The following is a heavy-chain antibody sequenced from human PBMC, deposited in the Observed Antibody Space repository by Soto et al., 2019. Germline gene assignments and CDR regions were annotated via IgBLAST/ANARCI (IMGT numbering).Heavy chain of an antibody. CDR3: VTHHGRSLHSPSLFHY. V-gene: IGHV3-21*06. J-gene: IGHJ4*02. D-gene: IGHD2-15*01. Sequence: PGGSLRLSCYASGFTFTSYNTNWVRQAPGKGLEWVASISNTGTQIYYADAVEGRFTISRDNTKNSVYLQMNSLRAEDTAVDFCVTHHGRSLHSPSLFHYSGPGTPGTVSS. CDR2: ISNTGTQI. CDR1: GFTFTSYN.